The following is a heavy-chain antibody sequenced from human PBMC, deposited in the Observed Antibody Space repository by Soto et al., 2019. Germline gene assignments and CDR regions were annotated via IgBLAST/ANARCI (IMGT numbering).Heavy chain of an antibody. CDR3: AKSGYSSGWPQRYYFDY. CDR1: GFTFSSYG. Sequence: GGSLRLSCAASGFTFSSYGMHWVRQAPGKGLEWVAVISYDGSNKYYADSVKGRFTISRDNSKNTLYLQMNSLRAEDTAVYYCAKSGYSSGWPQRYYFDYWGQGTLVTVSS. V-gene: IGHV3-30*18. J-gene: IGHJ4*02. D-gene: IGHD6-19*01. CDR2: ISYDGSNK.